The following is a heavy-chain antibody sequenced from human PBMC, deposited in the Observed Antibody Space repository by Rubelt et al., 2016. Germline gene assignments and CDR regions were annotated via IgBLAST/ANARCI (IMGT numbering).Heavy chain of an antibody. CDR2: INPSGGST. CDR1: GYTFTSHY. Sequence: QVQLVQSGAEVKKPGASVKVSCKASGYTFTSHYMHWVRQAPGQGLEWMGIINPSGGSTSYAQKFQVRVTMTRDTSTSTVYMELSSLRPEDTAVYYCARSPRYDFEDNWFDPWGQGTLVTVSS. J-gene: IGHJ5*02. V-gene: IGHV1-46*01. D-gene: IGHD3-3*01. CDR3: ARSPRYDFEDNWFDP.